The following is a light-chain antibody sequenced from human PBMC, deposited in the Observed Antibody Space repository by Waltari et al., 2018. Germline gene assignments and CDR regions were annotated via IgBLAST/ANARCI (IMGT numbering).Light chain of an antibody. CDR3: QKYDSLPAT. CDR2: GAS. Sequence: EIVLTQSPGQLSLSQVERGTLSCRASQSVSRFLAWYQQKPGQAPRLLIYGASSRATGIPDRFSGSGSGTDFSLTISRLEPEDFAVYYCQKYDSLPATFGQGTKVEIK. J-gene: IGKJ1*01. V-gene: IGKV3-20*01. CDR1: QSVSRF.